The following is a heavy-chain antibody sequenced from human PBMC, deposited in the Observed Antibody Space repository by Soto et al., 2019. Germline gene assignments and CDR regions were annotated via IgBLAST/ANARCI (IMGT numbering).Heavy chain of an antibody. CDR1: GYSFTTYW. J-gene: IGHJ4*02. CDR2: IYPGDSET. Sequence: PGESLKISCQSSGYSFTTYWIGWVRQMPGKGLEWMGIIYPGDSETRYSPSFQGQVTISADKSISTAYLQWSSLKASDTAMYYCARRILMLRGVNSYFDSWGQGTQVTVSS. CDR3: ARRILMLRGVNSYFDS. V-gene: IGHV5-51*01. D-gene: IGHD3-10*01.